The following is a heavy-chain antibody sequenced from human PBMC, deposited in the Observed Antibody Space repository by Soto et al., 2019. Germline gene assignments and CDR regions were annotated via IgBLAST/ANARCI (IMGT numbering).Heavy chain of an antibody. Sequence: QVQLVESGGGLVKPGGSLRLSCAASGFTFSDYYMSWIRQAPGKGLEWVSYITSSRSNFTNYADSVKGRFTISRDNAKNSVYLQMDSLRVEDTAVYDCVRDRGYSGFFYWGQGALVTVSA. D-gene: IGHD5-12*01. CDR3: VRDRGYSGFFY. CDR2: ITSSRSNFT. V-gene: IGHV3-11*06. CDR1: GFTFSDYY. J-gene: IGHJ4*02.